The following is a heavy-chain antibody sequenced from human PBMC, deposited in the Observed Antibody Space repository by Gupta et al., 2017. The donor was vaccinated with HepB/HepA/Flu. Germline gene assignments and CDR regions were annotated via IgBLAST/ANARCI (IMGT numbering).Heavy chain of an antibody. J-gene: IGHJ4*02. CDR1: GFTFSRYA. CDR3: AKAWSDTNPIDS. V-gene: IGHV3-23*01. Sequence: EVQLLESGGGLVQPGGSLRLSCVASGFTFSRYAMSWVRQAPGKGLEWASAINGGGDNTYYADSVKGRFTISRDNSKNTLYLQMNSLRAEDTAVYYCAKAWSDTNPIDSWGQGTLVTVSS. CDR2: INGGGDNT. D-gene: IGHD1-14*01.